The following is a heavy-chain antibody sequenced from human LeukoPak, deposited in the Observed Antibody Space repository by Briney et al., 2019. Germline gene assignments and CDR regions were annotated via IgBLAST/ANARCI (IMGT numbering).Heavy chain of an antibody. D-gene: IGHD3-22*01. CDR2: ISSSGSTI. V-gene: IGHV3-11*04. CDR3: ARALYYCDSSGYRP. Sequence: GGSLRLSCAASGFTFSDYYMSWIRQAPGKGLEWVSYISSSGSTIYYADSVKGRFTISRDNAKNSLYLQMNSLRAEDTAVYYCARALYYCDSSGYRPWGQGTLVTVSS. CDR1: GFTFSDYY. J-gene: IGHJ4*02.